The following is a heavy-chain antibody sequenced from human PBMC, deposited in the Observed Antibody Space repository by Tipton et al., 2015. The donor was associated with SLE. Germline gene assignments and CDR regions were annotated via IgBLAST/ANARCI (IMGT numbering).Heavy chain of an antibody. CDR2: ISWNSGGI. J-gene: IGHJ4*02. Sequence: RSLRLSCAASGFTLDDYAMHWVRQAPGKGLEWVSGISWNSGGIGYADSVKGRFTISRDNAKNSLYLQMNSLRAEDTALYYCAKDTHDYGDYEGFDYWGQGTLVTVSS. V-gene: IGHV3-9*01. CDR1: GFTLDDYA. CDR3: AKDTHDYGDYEGFDY. D-gene: IGHD4-17*01.